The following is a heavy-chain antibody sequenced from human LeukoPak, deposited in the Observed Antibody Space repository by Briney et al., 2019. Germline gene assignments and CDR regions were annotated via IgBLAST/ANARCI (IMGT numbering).Heavy chain of an antibody. CDR3: ARQGGFYYGSGSYYEGIYLYYYMDV. D-gene: IGHD3-10*01. J-gene: IGHJ6*03. V-gene: IGHV4-39*01. CDR2: IFYSENLHYNPSLKNYSGTT. Sequence: PSETLSLTCSVSGGSISSNTYYWGWIRQPPGKGLEWIGSIFYSENLHYNPSLKNYSGTTYDNPSLKSRVTISVDTSKNQFPLSLSSVTAADAALYYCARQGGFYYGSGSYYEGIYLYYYMDVWGKGTTVTVSS. CDR1: GGSISSNTYY.